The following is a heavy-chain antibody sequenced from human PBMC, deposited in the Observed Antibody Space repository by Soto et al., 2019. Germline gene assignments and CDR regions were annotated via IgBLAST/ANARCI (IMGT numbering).Heavy chain of an antibody. CDR2: ISTDGGTT. CDR1: GFTFSSYW. J-gene: IGHJ4*02. CDR3: ARGGVQPVDY. Sequence: EVQLVESGGGLVQPGGSLRLSCAASGFTFSSYWIHWVRQAPGKGLVWVSDISTDGGTTRYADSVRGRFTISRDNAKNTLYLQINSLRAEDTAVYFCARGGVQPVDYWGQGTLVTVSS. D-gene: IGHD6-13*01. V-gene: IGHV3-74*01.